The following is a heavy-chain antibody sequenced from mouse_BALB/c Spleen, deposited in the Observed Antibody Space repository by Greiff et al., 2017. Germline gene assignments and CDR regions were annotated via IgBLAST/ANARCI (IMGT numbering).Heavy chain of an antibody. CDR3: ARRETGTHYAMDY. CDR2: INSNGGST. V-gene: IGHV5-6-2*01. J-gene: IGHJ4*01. Sequence: EVQLVESGGGLVKLGGSLKLSCAASGFTFSSYYMSWVRQTPEKRLELVAAINSNGGSTYYPDTVKGRFTISRDNAKNTLYLQMSSLKSEDTALYYCARRETGTHYAMDYWGQGTSVTVSS. D-gene: IGHD4-1*01. CDR1: GFTFSSYY.